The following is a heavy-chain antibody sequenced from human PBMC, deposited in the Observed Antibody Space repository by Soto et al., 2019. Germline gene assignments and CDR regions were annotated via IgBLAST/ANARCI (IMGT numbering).Heavy chain of an antibody. V-gene: IGHV3-11*01. Sequence: GGSLRLSCGASGFTFSNYYMSWIRQAPGKGLEWVSYISSTGRTIYYADSVKGRFTVSRDNAQNSLSLKLNSLRVEDTAVYYCASPYSSGWEFDYWGQGTQVTVYS. D-gene: IGHD6-19*01. CDR3: ASPYSSGWEFDY. CDR1: GFTFSNYY. J-gene: IGHJ4*02. CDR2: ISSTGRTI.